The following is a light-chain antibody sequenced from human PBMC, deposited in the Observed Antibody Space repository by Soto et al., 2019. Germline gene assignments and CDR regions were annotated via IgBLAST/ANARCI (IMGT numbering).Light chain of an antibody. Sequence: DIVMTQSPLSLPVTPGEPASISCRSGQSLLHSNGYNYLDWYLQKPGQSPQLLIYLGSNRASGVPDRFSGSGSGTDFTLKISRVEAEDVGVYYCMQALQTPITFGQGTRLEMK. V-gene: IGKV2-28*01. CDR1: QSLLHSNGYNY. CDR3: MQALQTPIT. CDR2: LGS. J-gene: IGKJ5*01.